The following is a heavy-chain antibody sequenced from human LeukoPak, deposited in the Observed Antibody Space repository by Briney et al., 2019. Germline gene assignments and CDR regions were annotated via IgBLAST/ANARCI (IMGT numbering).Heavy chain of an antibody. V-gene: IGHV4-39*01. D-gene: IGHD1-14*01. CDR1: GGSISSSSYY. Sequence: PSETLSLTCTVSGGSISSSSYYWGWIRQPPGKGLEWIGSIYYSGSTYYNPSLKSRVTISVDTSKNQFSLKLSPVTAADTAVYYRARHVGIRPYQYYYYMDVWGKGTTVTVSS. CDR3: ARHVGIRPYQYYYYMDV. CDR2: IYYSGST. J-gene: IGHJ6*03.